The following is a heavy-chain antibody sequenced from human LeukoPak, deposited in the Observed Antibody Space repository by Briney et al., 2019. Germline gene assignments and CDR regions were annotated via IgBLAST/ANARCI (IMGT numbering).Heavy chain of an antibody. Sequence: PSETLSLTCAVYGGSFSGYYWSWIRQPPGKGLEWIGEINHSGSTNYNPSLKSRVTISVDTSKNQFSLKLSSVTAADTAVYFCARDITDGRTFDIWGQGTMVTVSS. CDR2: INHSGST. D-gene: IGHD1-14*01. V-gene: IGHV4-34*01. CDR3: ARDITDGRTFDI. J-gene: IGHJ3*02. CDR1: GGSFSGYY.